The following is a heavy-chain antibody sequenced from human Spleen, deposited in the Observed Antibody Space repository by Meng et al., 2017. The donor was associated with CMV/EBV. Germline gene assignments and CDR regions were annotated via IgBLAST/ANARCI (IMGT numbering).Heavy chain of an antibody. CDR2: IREDGSSK. V-gene: IGHV3-7*01. D-gene: IGHD2-2*01. Sequence: GESLKISCAASGFTFSTSWMSWVRQAPGKGLEWVANIREDGSSKYYADPVKGRFTISRDNAKNSLYLQMNSLRAEDTAVYYCARGEYCSSTSCYWNYYYGMDVWGQGTTVTVSS. J-gene: IGHJ6*02. CDR3: ARGEYCSSTSCYWNYYYGMDV. CDR1: GFTFSTSW.